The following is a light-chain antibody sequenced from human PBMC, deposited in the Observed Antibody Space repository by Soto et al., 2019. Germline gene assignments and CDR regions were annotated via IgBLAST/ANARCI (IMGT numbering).Light chain of an antibody. V-gene: IGLV2-8*01. CDR1: TNGVGGFNY. CDR2: EVD. Sequence: QSALTQPPSASGSAGQSVTISCTGPTNGVGGFNYVSWYQQHPGRVPKLIIYEVDKRPSGVPDRFSGSKSGNTASLTVSGLQADDEAEYYCTSYAGNSNYVFGTGTKLAVL. CDR3: TSYAGNSNYV. J-gene: IGLJ1*01.